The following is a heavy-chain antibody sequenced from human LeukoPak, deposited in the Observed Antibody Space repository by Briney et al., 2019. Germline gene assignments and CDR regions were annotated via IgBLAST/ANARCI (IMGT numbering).Heavy chain of an antibody. J-gene: IGHJ5*01. Sequence: SETLSLTCAVSGGSMSSTNYSWGWIRQPPGKGLEWIGSIYYSGSTYNNPSLKSRVSIFVDTSKNQFSLKMSSVTAADTAVYYCARRQSRSYFDFWGQGNLVTVSP. CDR1: GGSMSSTNYS. D-gene: IGHD3-10*01. V-gene: IGHV4-39*01. CDR2: IYYSGST. CDR3: ARRQSRSYFDF.